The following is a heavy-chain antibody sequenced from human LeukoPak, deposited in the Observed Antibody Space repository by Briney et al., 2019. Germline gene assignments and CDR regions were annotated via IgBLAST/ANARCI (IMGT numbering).Heavy chain of an antibody. CDR1: GFTFDDYS. CDR2: INWNSGTI. Sequence: GRSLRLSCAAFGFTFDDYSMHWVRLPPGKGLEWVSTINWNSGTIGYADSVKGRFTISRDNAKNSLYLQMNSLRAEDTALYYCVKPYGSGSYYFDSWGQGTLVAVSS. D-gene: IGHD3-10*01. J-gene: IGHJ4*02. V-gene: IGHV3-9*01. CDR3: VKPYGSGSYYFDS.